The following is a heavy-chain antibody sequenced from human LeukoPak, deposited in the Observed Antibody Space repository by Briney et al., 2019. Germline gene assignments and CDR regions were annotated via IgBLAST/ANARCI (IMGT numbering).Heavy chain of an antibody. Sequence: SETLSLTCSVSDGSINSYYWNWIRRPPGKGLEWIGYIYYNGNTNYSPSLKSRVTMSVDTSKNLFSLKVSSVTAADTAVYYCARYRIAAAGTLDYWGQGTLVTVSS. CDR2: IYYNGNT. J-gene: IGHJ4*02. CDR3: ARYRIAAAGTLDY. V-gene: IGHV4-59*01. CDR1: DGSINSYY. D-gene: IGHD6-13*01.